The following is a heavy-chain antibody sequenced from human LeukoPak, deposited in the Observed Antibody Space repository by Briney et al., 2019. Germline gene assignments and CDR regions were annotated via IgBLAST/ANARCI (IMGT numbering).Heavy chain of an antibody. J-gene: IGHJ4*02. D-gene: IGHD2-8*02. CDR2: IKSKADGGTT. Sequence: GGSLRLSCAASGITFNYAWMTWVRQAPGKGLEWVARIKSKADGGTTEYVAPVKGRFTISRDDSQNMLYLQMNSLNTEDSAVYYCAALGTGFFNYCGQGTLVTVSS. V-gene: IGHV3-15*01. CDR3: AALGTGFFNY. CDR1: GITFNYAW.